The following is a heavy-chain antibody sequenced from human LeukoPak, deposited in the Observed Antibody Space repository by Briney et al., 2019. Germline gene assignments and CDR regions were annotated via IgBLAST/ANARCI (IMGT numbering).Heavy chain of an antibody. J-gene: IGHJ4*02. V-gene: IGHV4-61*01. CDR3: ARELGGSYSSFDY. CDR1: GGSVSSGSYY. Sequence: SETLSLTCTVSGGSVSSGSYYWSWIRQPPGKGLEWIGYIYYSGSTNYNPSLKSRVTISVDTSKNQFSLKLSSVTAADTAVYYCARELGGSYSSFDYWGQGTLATVSS. D-gene: IGHD1-26*01. CDR2: IYYSGST.